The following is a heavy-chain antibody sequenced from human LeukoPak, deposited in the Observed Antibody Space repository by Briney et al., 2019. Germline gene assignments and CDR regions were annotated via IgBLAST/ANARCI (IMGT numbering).Heavy chain of an antibody. Sequence: KRGESLKISCKGSGYSFTSYWSGWVRQMPGKGLEWMGIIYPGDSDTRYSPSFQGQVTISADKSISTAYLQWSSLKASDTAMYYRARHGGGYYYDSSGYFDYWGQGTLVTVSS. CDR2: IYPGDSDT. CDR1: GYSFTSYW. J-gene: IGHJ4*02. CDR3: ARHGGGYYYDSSGYFDY. D-gene: IGHD3-22*01. V-gene: IGHV5-51*01.